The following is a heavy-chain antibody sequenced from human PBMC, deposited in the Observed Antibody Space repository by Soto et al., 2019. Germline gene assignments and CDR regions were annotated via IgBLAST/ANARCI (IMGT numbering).Heavy chain of an antibody. CDR2: TYYRSKWYN. J-gene: IGHJ3*02. V-gene: IGHV6-1*01. CDR1: GDRVSSNSAA. Sequence: SQTLSLTCALSGDRVSSNSAAWNWIRQSPSRGLEWLGRTYYRSKWYNDYAVAVKSRITINPATSKNQFSLQLNSVTPEDTAVYYCSSEGWRWDWDQSHNDAFDIWGQGTMVTVSS. CDR3: SSEGWRWDWDQSHNDAFDI. D-gene: IGHD1-26*01.